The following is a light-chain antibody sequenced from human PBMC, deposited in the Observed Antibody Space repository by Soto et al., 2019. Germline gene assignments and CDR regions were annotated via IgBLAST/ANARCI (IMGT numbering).Light chain of an antibody. CDR2: GVN. CDR3: SSYAGSNILYV. J-gene: IGLJ1*01. V-gene: IGLV2-8*01. CDR1: SSDVGGYNY. Sequence: QSALTQPPSPSGSPGQSVTISCTGTSSDVGGYNYVSWYQQHPGKAPQLVIYGVNKRASGVPDRFSGSKSGNTASLTVSGLQAEDEADYYCSSYAGSNILYVFGTGTKVTVL.